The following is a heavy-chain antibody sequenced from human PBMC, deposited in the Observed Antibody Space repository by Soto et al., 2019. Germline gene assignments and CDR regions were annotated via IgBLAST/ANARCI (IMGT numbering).Heavy chain of an antibody. CDR3: ARDQQQLFDP. D-gene: IGHD6-13*01. V-gene: IGHV4-34*01. Sequence: SETLSLTCAVYGGSFSGYYWSWIRQPPGKGLEWIGEINHSGSTNYNPSLKSRVTISVDTSKNQFSLKLSSVTAADTAVYYCARDQQQLFDPWGQGTLVTVSS. J-gene: IGHJ5*02. CDR1: GGSFSGYY. CDR2: INHSGST.